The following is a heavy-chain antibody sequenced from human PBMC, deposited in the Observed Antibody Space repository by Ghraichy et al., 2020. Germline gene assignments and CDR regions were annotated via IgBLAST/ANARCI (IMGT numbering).Heavy chain of an antibody. D-gene: IGHD4/OR15-4a*01. J-gene: IGHJ4*02. V-gene: IGHV5-10-1*01. CDR3: ARMVRAALFFDF. CDR2: IDPSDSYT. CDR1: GYNFASYW. Sequence: GESLNISCKASGYNFASYWMSWVRQVPGKGLEWMAKIDPSDSYTSYRPSYEGHVTVSTDNSRSTAYLQWSRLEASDTALYYCARMVRAALFFDFWGQGTLVTVAS.